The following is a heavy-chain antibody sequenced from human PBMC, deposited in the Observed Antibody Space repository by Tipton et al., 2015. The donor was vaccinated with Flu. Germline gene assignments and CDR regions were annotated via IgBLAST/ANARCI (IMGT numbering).Heavy chain of an antibody. CDR3: ARSGSKGSSPDY. Sequence: TLSLTCTVSGGSIRAASDYWGWVRQTPGKGLEWIGNIHYSGKTYYNMPLKSRVTISVDTSNNQFSLKLTSVTAADTGVYYCARSGSKGSSPDYWGQATRVTVSS. CDR1: GGSIRAASDY. D-gene: IGHD6-13*01. V-gene: IGHV4-39*07. CDR2: IHYSGKT. J-gene: IGHJ4*02.